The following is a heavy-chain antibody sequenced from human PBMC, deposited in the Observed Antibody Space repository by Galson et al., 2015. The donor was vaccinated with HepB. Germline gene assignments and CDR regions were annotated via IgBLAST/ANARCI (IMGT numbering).Heavy chain of an antibody. CDR1: GFTFRDYY. CDR2: ISSSSGTYT. CDR3: ARVADSNYGDHTHLDA. Sequence: SLRLSCAASGFTFRDYYMSWIRQTPGKGLEWLSYISSSSGTYTTYADSVKGRLTISRDNAENSLYLQMSSVRAEDTAVYYCARVADSNYGDHTHLDAWGQRTLVTVSS. V-gene: IGHV3-11*06. J-gene: IGHJ5*02. D-gene: IGHD4-17*01.